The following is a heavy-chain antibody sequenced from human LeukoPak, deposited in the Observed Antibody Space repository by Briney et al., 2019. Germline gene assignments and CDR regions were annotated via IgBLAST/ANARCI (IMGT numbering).Heavy chain of an antibody. D-gene: IGHD3-3*01. CDR2: ISTSSSTI. V-gene: IGHV3-48*04. CDR3: ARDRLHYDFWSGYPFDY. J-gene: IGHJ4*02. CDR1: GFTFSDYG. Sequence: GGSLRLSCAASGFTFSDYGMNWVRQAPGKGLEWVSYISTSSSTIYYADSVKGRFTISRDNAKNSLYLQMNSLKAEDTAVYYCARDRLHYDFWSGYPFDYWGQGTLVTVSS.